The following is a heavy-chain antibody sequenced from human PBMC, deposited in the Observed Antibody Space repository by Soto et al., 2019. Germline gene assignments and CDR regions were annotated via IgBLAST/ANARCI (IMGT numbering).Heavy chain of an antibody. CDR2: INAGNGNT. J-gene: IGHJ6*02. CDR3: ALSGTGGDGMDV. Sequence: QVQLVQSGAEVKKPGASVKVSCKASGYTFTSYAMHWVRQAPGQRLEWMGWINAGNGNTKYSQKFQGRVTITRDTSASTAYMELSSLRSEDTAVYYCALSGTGGDGMDVWGQGTTVTVSS. CDR1: GYTFTSYA. D-gene: IGHD1-26*01. V-gene: IGHV1-3*01.